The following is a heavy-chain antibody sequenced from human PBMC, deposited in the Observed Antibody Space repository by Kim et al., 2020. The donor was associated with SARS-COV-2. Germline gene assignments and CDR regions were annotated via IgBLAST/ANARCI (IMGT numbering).Heavy chain of an antibody. CDR2: IIPIFGTA. CDR1: GGTFSSYA. D-gene: IGHD6-13*01. V-gene: IGHV1-69*13. Sequence: SVKVSCKASGGTFSSYAISWVRQAPGQGLEWMGGIIPIFGTANYAQKFQGRVTITADESTSTAYMELSSLRSEDTAVYYCATYGIAAAGRDYWGQGTLVTVSS. CDR3: ATYGIAAAGRDY. J-gene: IGHJ4*02.